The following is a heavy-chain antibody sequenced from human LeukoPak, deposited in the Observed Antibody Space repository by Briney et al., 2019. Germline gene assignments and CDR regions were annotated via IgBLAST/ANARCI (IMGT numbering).Heavy chain of an antibody. J-gene: IGHJ3*02. D-gene: IGHD4-17*01. CDR1: GFTFSSYE. V-gene: IGHV3-48*03. CDR2: ISSSGSTI. Sequence: GGSLRLSCAASGFTFSSYEMNWVRQAPGKGLEWVSYISSSGSTIYYADSVKGRFTISRDNAKNSLYLQMNSLRAEDTAVYYCPRVATVTGKVRAFDIWGQGTMVTVSS. CDR3: PRVATVTGKVRAFDI.